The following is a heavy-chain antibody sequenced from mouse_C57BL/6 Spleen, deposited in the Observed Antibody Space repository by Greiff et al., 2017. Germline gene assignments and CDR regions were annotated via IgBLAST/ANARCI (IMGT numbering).Heavy chain of an antibody. Sequence: QVQLQQPGAELVKPGASVKLSCKASGYTFTSYWMQWVKQRPGQGLEWIGEIDPSDSYTNYNEKFKSKATLTVDKSSSTAYMQLSSLTSEDSAVYYCARELRLSYWGQGTTLTVSS. D-gene: IGHD3-2*02. CDR1: GYTFTSYW. V-gene: IGHV1-50*01. CDR2: IDPSDSYT. J-gene: IGHJ2*01. CDR3: ARELRLSY.